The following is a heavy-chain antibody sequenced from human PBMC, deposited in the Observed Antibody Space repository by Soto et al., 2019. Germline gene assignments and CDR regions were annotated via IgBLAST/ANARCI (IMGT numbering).Heavy chain of an antibody. CDR3: ARDPYCSSTRWYRFGGMDV. V-gene: IGHV1-69*11. CDR2: SLPLLGSA. Sequence: PAKVSCKPSGGTFSSYAINWVRQPPAPGLEWMEWSLPLLGSANYAQKLQGRVTIHADESPSSAYMELNCLRTEDTGVYYCARDPYCSSTRWYRFGGMDVSG. J-gene: IGHJ6*02. D-gene: IGHD2-2*02. CDR1: GGTFSSYA.